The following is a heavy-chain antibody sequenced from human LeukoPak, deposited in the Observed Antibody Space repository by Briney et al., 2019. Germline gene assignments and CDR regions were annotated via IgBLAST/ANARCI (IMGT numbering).Heavy chain of an antibody. CDR1: GGSISSYY. V-gene: IGHV4-59*01. J-gene: IGHJ4*02. CDR3: ARERGALSFDY. Sequence: SETLSLTCTVSGGSISSYYWSRIRQPPGKGLEWIGYIYYSGSTNYNPSLKSRVTISVDTSKNQFSLKLSSVTAADTAVYYCARERGALSFDYWGQGTLVTVSS. D-gene: IGHD5-12*01. CDR2: IYYSGST.